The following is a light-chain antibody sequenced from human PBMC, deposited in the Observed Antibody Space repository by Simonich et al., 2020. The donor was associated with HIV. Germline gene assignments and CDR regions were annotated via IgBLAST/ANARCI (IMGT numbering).Light chain of an antibody. V-gene: IGKV3-15*01. CDR1: QSVSAN. J-gene: IGKJ4*01. CDR3: QQYNNWPLT. Sequence: EIVLTQSPATLSLSPGERATLSCRASQSVSANLAWYQQKPGQAPRLLIYGASNRATGIPARCSGSGSGTEFTLTISSLQSEDFAVYYCQQYNNWPLTFGGGTKVEIK. CDR2: GAS.